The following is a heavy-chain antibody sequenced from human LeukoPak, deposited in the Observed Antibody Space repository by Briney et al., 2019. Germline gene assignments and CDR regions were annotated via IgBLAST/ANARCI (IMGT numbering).Heavy chain of an antibody. CDR1: GFAFSSYA. V-gene: IGHV3-23*01. CDR3: AKMSDYYDSSGYLVIDY. J-gene: IGHJ4*02. D-gene: IGHD3-22*01. Sequence: GALRPSFGASGFAFSSYAMRWGRRAPGKGGEGGSAINCTCITTCYSDSLKPPFTISRDNSKNPLYLQMNSRRADDTAVYYCAKMSDYYDSSGYLVIDYWGQGTLLTVSS. CDR2: INCTCITT.